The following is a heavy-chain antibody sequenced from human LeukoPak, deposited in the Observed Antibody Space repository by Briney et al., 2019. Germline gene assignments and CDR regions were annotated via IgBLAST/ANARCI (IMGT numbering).Heavy chain of an antibody. Sequence: PGRSLRLSCAASGLTFSSYGMHWVRQAPGKGLEWVAVIWYDGSNKYYADSVKGRFTISRDNSKNTLYLQMNSLRAEDTAVYYCARDSGRYFDWLGYWGPGTLVTVSS. J-gene: IGHJ4*02. CDR1: GLTFSSYG. D-gene: IGHD3-9*01. CDR2: IWYDGSNK. V-gene: IGHV3-33*01. CDR3: ARDSGRYFDWLGY.